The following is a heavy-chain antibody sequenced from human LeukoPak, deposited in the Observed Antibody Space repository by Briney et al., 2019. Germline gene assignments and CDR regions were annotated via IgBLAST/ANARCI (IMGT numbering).Heavy chain of an antibody. V-gene: IGHV4-39*07. CDR3: ARDYYYGSGSYYY. CDR1: GGSISSSSYY. Sequence: SETLSLTCTVSGGSISSSSYYWGWIRQPPGKGLEWIGNIYYSETYNNPSFKSRVTLSVDTSKNQLSLKLSSVTAADTAVYFCARDYYYGSGSYYYWGQGTLVTVSS. D-gene: IGHD3-10*01. J-gene: IGHJ4*02. CDR2: IYYSET.